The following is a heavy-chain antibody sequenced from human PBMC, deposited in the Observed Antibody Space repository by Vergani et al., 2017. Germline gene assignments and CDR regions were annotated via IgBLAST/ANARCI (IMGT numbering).Heavy chain of an antibody. J-gene: IGHJ3*02. V-gene: IGHV3-33*01. CDR1: GFTFSRYG. CDR2: IWYDGSNK. CDR3: AXDGGLITGTTGDIDAFDI. Sequence: QVQLVESGGGVVQPGRSLRLSCAASGFTFSRYGMHWVRQAPGKGLEWVAVIWYDGSNKYYADSVKGRFTISRDNSKNTLYLQMNSLRAEDTAVYYCAXDGGLITGTTGDIDAFDIWGQGTMVTVSS. D-gene: IGHD1-7*01.